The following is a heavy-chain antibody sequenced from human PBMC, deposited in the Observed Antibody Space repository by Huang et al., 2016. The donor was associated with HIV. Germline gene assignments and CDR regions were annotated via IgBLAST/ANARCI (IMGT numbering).Heavy chain of an antibody. D-gene: IGHD1-1*01. CDR3: AKAPQVLSQALDG. J-gene: IGHJ4*02. CDR1: GFNFRVSA. Sequence: EVRLLESGGDLVRPGGSLRLSCQTSGFNFRVSAMTGVRQAPGRGLGWVARIRGTAAHTYYAAAGKGRFSSSRDNDQNTGALQMNSLGAEDTGIYCAKAPQVLSQALDGWGQGILVTVSS. CDR2: IRGTAAHT. V-gene: IGHV3-23*01.